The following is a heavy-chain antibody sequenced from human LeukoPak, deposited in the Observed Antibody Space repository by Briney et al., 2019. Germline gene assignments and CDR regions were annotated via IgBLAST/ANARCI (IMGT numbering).Heavy chain of an antibody. CDR3: ARELGYCSSTSCRNHDAFDI. J-gene: IGHJ3*02. V-gene: IGHV4-61*01. D-gene: IGHD2-2*01. CDR1: GGSVSSGSYY. Sequence: SETLSLTCTVSGGSVSSGSYYWSWIRQPPGKGLEWTGYIYYSGSTNYNPSLKSRVTISVDTSKNQFSLKLSSVTAADTAVYYCARELGYCSSTSCRNHDAFDIWGQGTMVTVSS. CDR2: IYYSGST.